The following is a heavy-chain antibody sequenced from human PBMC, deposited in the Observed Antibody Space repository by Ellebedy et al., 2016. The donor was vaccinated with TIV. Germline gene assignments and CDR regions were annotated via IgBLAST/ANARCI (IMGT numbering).Heavy chain of an antibody. CDR3: ARGRRDNWSSYLFDH. CDR2: MTPKSGNT. V-gene: IGHV1-8*01. CDR1: GYTFASYD. D-gene: IGHD1-1*01. Sequence: AASVKVSCNASGYTFASYDINWVRQANGQGLEWMGWMTPKSGNTGYAQKFQGRVTMTRNTSISTAFMELSSLRSEDTAVYYCARGRRDNWSSYLFDHWGQGTLVPVSS. J-gene: IGHJ4*02.